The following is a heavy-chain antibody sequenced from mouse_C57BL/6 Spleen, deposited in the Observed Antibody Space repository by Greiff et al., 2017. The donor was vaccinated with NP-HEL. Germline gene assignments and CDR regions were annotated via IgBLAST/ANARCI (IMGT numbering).Heavy chain of an antibody. V-gene: IGHV5-16*01. CDR1: GFTFSDYY. J-gene: IGHJ4*01. CDR3: ARGGDYAMDY. CDR2: INYDGSST. Sequence: EVQLQESEGGLVQPGSSMKLSCTASGFTFSDYYMAWVRQVPEKGLEWVANINYDGSSTYYLDSLKSRFIISRDNAKNILYLQMSSLKSEDTATYYCARGGDYAMDYWGQGTSVTVSS.